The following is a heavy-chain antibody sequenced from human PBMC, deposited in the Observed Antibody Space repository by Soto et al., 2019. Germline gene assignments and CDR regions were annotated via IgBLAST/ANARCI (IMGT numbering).Heavy chain of an antibody. CDR1: GGSISSSSYY. Sequence: SETLSLTCTVSGGSISSSSYYWGWIRQPPGKGLEWIGSIYYSGSTYYNPSLKSRVTISVDTSKNQFSLKLSSVTAADTAVYYCARLTLAAAGIFWGQGTLVTVSS. V-gene: IGHV4-39*01. J-gene: IGHJ4*02. CDR2: IYYSGST. CDR3: ARLTLAAAGIF. D-gene: IGHD6-13*01.